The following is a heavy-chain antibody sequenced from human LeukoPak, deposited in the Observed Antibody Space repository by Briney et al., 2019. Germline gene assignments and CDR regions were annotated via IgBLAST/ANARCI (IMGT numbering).Heavy chain of an antibody. Sequence: PSETLSLTCAVYGGSFSGYYWSWIRQPPGRGLEWIGEVDHSGSANYNPSLKSRVTISVETSKNQFSLKLNSVTAADTAVYYCARGLDSMVRGVRGYYYYIDVWDKGTTVTVSS. V-gene: IGHV4-34*01. CDR1: GGSFSGYY. CDR2: VDHSGSA. J-gene: IGHJ6*03. D-gene: IGHD3-10*01. CDR3: ARGLDSMVRGVRGYYYYIDV.